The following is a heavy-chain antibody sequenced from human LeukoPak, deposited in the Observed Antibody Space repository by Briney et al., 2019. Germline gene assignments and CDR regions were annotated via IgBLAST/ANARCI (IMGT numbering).Heavy chain of an antibody. CDR3: ARVRLGYCSSTSCYQYYYMDV. CDR1: GYTFNSYG. V-gene: IGHV1-18*01. Sequence: GASVKVSCKASGYTFNSYGISWLRQAPGQGLEWMGWISGYNRNTNYAQRLQGRVTMATDTSTSTAYMELKNLRSDDTAAFYCARVRLGYCSSTSCYQYYYMDVWGEGTTVTVSS. J-gene: IGHJ6*03. D-gene: IGHD2-2*01. CDR2: ISGYNRNT.